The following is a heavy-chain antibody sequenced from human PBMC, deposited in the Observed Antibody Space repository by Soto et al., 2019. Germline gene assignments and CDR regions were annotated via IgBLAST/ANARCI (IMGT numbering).Heavy chain of an antibody. Sequence: GGSLRLSCAASGFAFSSYWMHWVRQAPGKGLVWVSRINSDGSSTSYADSVKGRFTISRDNAKNTLYLQMNSLRAEDTAVYYCARDFYWSGYTAGYYGMDVWGQGTTVTVSS. J-gene: IGHJ6*02. CDR1: GFAFSSYW. CDR2: INSDGSST. V-gene: IGHV3-74*01. D-gene: IGHD3-3*01. CDR3: ARDFYWSGYTAGYYGMDV.